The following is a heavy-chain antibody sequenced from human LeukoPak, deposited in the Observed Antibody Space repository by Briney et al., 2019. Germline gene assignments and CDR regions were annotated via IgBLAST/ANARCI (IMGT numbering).Heavy chain of an antibody. D-gene: IGHD3-22*01. CDR1: GGSISSYY. J-gene: IGHJ4*02. CDR3: ASAGLATGHFDY. CDR2: IYYSGST. Sequence: SVTLSLTCTVSGGSISSYYWSWIRQPPGKGLEWIGYIYYSGSTNYNPSLKSRVTISVDTSKNQFSLKLSSVTAADTAVYYCASAGLATGHFDYWGQGTLVTVSS. V-gene: IGHV4-59*08.